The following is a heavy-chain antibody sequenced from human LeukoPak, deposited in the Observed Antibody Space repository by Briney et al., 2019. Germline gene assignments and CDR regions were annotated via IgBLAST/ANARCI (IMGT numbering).Heavy chain of an antibody. CDR2: INPSGGST. J-gene: IGHJ6*03. V-gene: IGHV1-46*01. D-gene: IGHD3-10*01. Sequence: ASVKVSCTASGYTLTSYYMHWVRQAPGQGLEWMGVINPSGGSTSYAQKFQGRVTMTSDTSTSTVYMELSSLRSEDTAVYYCARGPGGDYYMDVWGKGTTVIVSS. CDR1: GYTLTSYY. CDR3: ARGPGGDYYMDV.